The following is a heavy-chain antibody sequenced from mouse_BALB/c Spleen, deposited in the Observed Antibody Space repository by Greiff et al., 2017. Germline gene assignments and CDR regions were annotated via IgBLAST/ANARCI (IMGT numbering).Heavy chain of an antibody. Sequence: VQLQQSGAELMKPGASVKISCKATGYTFSSYWIEWVKQRPGHGLEWIGEILPGSGSTNYNEKFKGKATFTADTSSNTAYMQLSSLTSEDSAVYYCARRKIHYYGYDAMDYWGQGTSVTVSS. V-gene: IGHV1-9*01. CDR3: ARRKIHYYGYDAMDY. J-gene: IGHJ4*01. CDR2: ILPGSGST. CDR1: GYTFSSYW. D-gene: IGHD1-2*01.